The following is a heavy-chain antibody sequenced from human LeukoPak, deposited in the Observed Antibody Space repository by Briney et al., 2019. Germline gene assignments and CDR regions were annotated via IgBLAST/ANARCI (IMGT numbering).Heavy chain of an antibody. CDR2: INPNNGGT. V-gene: IGHV1-2*02. J-gene: IGHJ4*02. CDR1: GYTFTGHY. Sequence: ASVKVSCKASGYTFTGHYMHWLRQAPEQGLEWMGWINPNNGGTNYAQKFQGRVTVTRDTSISTAYMELSRLRSDDTAVYYCAREIRKGQWPVFALNYWGQGTLVTVPS. D-gene: IGHD6-19*01. CDR3: AREIRKGQWPVFALNY.